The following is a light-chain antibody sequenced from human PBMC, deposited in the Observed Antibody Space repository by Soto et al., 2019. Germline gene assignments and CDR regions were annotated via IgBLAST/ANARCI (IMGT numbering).Light chain of an antibody. V-gene: IGLV2-11*01. CDR1: SSDVGGYNY. Sequence: QSVLTQPRSVSGSPGRSVTISCTGTSSDVGGYNYVSWYQQHPGKAPSLLIYDVTRRPSGVPDRFSGSKSGNTASLTISGLQAEDEADYYCCSYAGTVLIGGGTKLTVL. CDR3: CSYAGTVL. CDR2: DVT. J-gene: IGLJ2*01.